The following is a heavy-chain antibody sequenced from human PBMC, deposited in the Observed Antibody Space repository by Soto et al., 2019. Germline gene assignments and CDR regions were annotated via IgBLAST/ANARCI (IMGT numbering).Heavy chain of an antibody. CDR1: GYTFTSYD. J-gene: IGHJ4*02. CDR3: ARRAETNGWNGFGADKYYFDF. CDR2: MNPNTGNS. D-gene: IGHD1-1*01. Sequence: QVQLVQSGAEVRKPGASVKVSCEASGYTFTSYDIYWVRQATGQGLEWMGWMNPNTGNSGDAQKFQGRVTMTSDTSISTANMELSSLRSEDTAVYYCARRAETNGWNGFGADKYYFDFWGQGTLVTVSS. V-gene: IGHV1-8*01.